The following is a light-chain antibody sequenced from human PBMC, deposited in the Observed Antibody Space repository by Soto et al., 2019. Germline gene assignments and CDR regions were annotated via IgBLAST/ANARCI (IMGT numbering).Light chain of an antibody. V-gene: IGKV1-39*01. CDR3: QQSSTTPWT. CDR1: QGIDIF. CDR2: SAS. J-gene: IGKJ1*01. Sequence: DIQLTQSPSSLSASVGDRVTLTCRASQGIDIFLNWYQQKPGKAPKLLMHSASRLQSGVPSRFSGGGSGTDFTLVITSLQPDDFATYYCQQSSTTPWTFGQGT.